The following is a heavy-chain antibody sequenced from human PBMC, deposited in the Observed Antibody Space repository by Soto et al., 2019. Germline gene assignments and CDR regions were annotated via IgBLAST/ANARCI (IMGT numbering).Heavy chain of an antibody. V-gene: IGHV1-69*13. D-gene: IGHD2-15*01. Sequence: SVKVSCKASGGTFSSYAISWVRQAPGQGLEWMGGIIPIFGTANYAQKFQGRVTITADESTSTAYMELSSLRSEDTAVYYCARDSESYCSGGSCYATDSSGYYYWGQGTLVTVSS. CDR2: IIPIFGTA. J-gene: IGHJ4*02. CDR1: GGTFSSYA. CDR3: ARDSESYCSGGSCYATDSSGYYY.